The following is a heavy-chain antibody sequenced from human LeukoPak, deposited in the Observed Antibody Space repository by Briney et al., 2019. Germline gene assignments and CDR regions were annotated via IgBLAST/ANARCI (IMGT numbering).Heavy chain of an antibody. Sequence: SQTLSLTCTVSGDSISSGSYYWSWIRQPAGKGLEWIGRIYTSGNTYYNPSLKSRVTISVDTSKNQFSLKLSSVTAADTAVYYCARIRYFDWLSRFDDAFDIWGQGTMVTVSS. CDR1: GDSISSGSYY. V-gene: IGHV4-61*02. D-gene: IGHD3-9*01. CDR3: ARIRYFDWLSRFDDAFDI. CDR2: IYTSGNT. J-gene: IGHJ3*02.